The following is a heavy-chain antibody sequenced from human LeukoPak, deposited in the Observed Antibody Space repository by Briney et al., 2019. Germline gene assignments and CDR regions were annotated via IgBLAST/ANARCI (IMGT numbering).Heavy chain of an antibody. CDR3: SRSAYYDGSGNYYDY. J-gene: IGHJ4*02. CDR1: GFTFSSYA. D-gene: IGHD3-22*01. V-gene: IGHV3-30-3*01. Sequence: GRSLRLSCAASGFTFSSYAMHWVRQAPGKGLEWVAVISYDGSNKYYADSVKGRFTISRDNAKNTLYLQMNGLRAEDTAVYYCSRSAYYDGSGNYYDYWGQGTLVTVSS. CDR2: ISYDGSNK.